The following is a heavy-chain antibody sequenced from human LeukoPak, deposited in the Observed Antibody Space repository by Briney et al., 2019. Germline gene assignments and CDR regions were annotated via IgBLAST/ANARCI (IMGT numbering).Heavy chain of an antibody. Sequence: GESLKISCKGSGYIFTNYWIGWVRQMPGKGLEWMGIIYPSDSDTRYSPSFQGQVTISADKSISTAYLQWSSLKASDTAMYYCARSTSYCGSGIYLAAGDVWGQGTMVTVSS. CDR1: GYIFTNYW. V-gene: IGHV5-51*01. CDR2: IYPSDSDT. J-gene: IGHJ3*01. D-gene: IGHD3-10*01. CDR3: ARSTSYCGSGIYLAAGDV.